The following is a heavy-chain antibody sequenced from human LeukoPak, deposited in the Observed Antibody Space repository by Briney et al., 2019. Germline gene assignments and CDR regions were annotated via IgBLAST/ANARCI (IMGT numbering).Heavy chain of an antibody. Sequence: PSETLSLTCTVSGGSISSSSYYWGCIRQPPGKGLEWIGSIYYSGSTYYNPSLKSRVTISVDTSKNQFSLKLSSVTAADTAVYYCARDLRWASDAFDIWGQGTMVTVSS. CDR2: IYYSGST. CDR3: ARDLRWASDAFDI. V-gene: IGHV4-39*07. CDR1: GGSISSSSYY. J-gene: IGHJ3*02. D-gene: IGHD4-23*01.